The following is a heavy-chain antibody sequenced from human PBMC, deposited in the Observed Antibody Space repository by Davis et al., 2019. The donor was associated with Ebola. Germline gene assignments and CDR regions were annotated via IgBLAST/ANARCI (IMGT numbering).Heavy chain of an antibody. CDR3: ATLCPGGSCQTTFQFFYYMDV. Sequence: PSETLSLTCAVYGGSFSGYYWSWIRQPPGKGLEWIGEINHSGSTNYNPSLKSRVTISVDTSKNQFSLKLSSVTAADTAVYYCATLCPGGSCQTTFQFFYYMDVWGKGTTVTVSS. V-gene: IGHV4-34*01. CDR2: INHSGST. J-gene: IGHJ6*03. D-gene: IGHD2-15*01. CDR1: GGSFSGYY.